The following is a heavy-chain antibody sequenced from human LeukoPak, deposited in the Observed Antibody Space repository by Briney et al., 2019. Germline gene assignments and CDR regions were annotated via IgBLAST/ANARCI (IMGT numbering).Heavy chain of an antibody. CDR1: GGSVSSGSYY. CDR2: IYYSGST. CDR3: ARFYYDSSGYYYLDY. V-gene: IGHV4-61*01. J-gene: IGHJ4*02. Sequence: SEALSLTCTVSGGSVSSGSYYWSWIRQPPGKGLEWIGYIYYSGSTNYNPSLKSRVTISVDTSKNQFSLKLSSVTAADTAVYYCARFYYDSSGYYYLDYWGQGTLATVSS. D-gene: IGHD3-22*01.